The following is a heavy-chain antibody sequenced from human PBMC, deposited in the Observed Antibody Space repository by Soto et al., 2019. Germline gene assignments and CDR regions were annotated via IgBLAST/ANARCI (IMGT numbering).Heavy chain of an antibody. CDR2: IQDTGST. D-gene: IGHD3-16*01. Sequence: PSETLSLTCIVSGGSMSRYYWTWIRQPPGKGLEWIGYIQDTGSTNYNPSLKSRVTISLDASKNQFSLNLNSVTAADTAVYYCARSTVTKITSFWGQGTLVTV. CDR3: ARSTVTKITSF. CDR1: GGSMSRYY. J-gene: IGHJ1*01. V-gene: IGHV4-59*01.